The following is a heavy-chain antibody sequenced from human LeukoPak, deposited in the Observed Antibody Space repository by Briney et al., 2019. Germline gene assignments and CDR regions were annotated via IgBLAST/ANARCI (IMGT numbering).Heavy chain of an antibody. CDR3: AIITFGGVIVLDY. D-gene: IGHD3-16*02. CDR2: INPNSGGT. J-gene: IGHJ4*02. Sequence: GASVKVSCKASGYTFTSYDINWVRQAPGQGLEWMGRINPNSGGTNYAQKFQGRVTMTRDTSISTAYMELSRLRSDDTAVYYCAIITFGGVIVLDYWGQGTLVTVSS. V-gene: IGHV1-2*06. CDR1: GYTFTSYD.